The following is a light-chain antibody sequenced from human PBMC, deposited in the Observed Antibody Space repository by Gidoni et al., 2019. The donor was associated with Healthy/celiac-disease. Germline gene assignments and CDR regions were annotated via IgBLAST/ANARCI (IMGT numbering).Light chain of an antibody. CDR1: SSDVGGYNY. V-gene: IGLV2-8*01. Sequence: QSALTQPPSASGSPGQSVTISCTGTSSDVGGYNYVSWYQQHPGKASKLMIYEVSKRPSGVPDRFSGSKSGNTASLTVSGLQAEDEADYYGSSYAGSNNLVFGGGTKLTVL. J-gene: IGLJ2*01. CDR2: EVS. CDR3: SSYAGSNNLV.